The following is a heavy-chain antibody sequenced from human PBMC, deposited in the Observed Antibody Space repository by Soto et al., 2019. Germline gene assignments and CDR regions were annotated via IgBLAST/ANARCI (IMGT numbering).Heavy chain of an antibody. Sequence: SETLSLTCTVSGVSITPYYWTWIRHPPGKGLEWIGYVYHTGNTYYNPSLKSRVTISLDTSKNQVSLRLKSVTAADTAVYYCAREQYNWKLWGQGTLVTVS. V-gene: IGHV4-59*01. CDR2: VYHTGNT. CDR3: AREQYNWKL. CDR1: GVSITPYY. D-gene: IGHD1-20*01. J-gene: IGHJ4*02.